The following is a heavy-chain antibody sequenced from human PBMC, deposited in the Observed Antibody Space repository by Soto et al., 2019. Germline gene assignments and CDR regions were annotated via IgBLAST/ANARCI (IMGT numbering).Heavy chain of an antibody. CDR1: GGTFSNYV. D-gene: IGHD1-7*01. Sequence: LVKVSCKASGGTFSNYVVNWVRQAPGQGLEWMGRIIPISGAANYAQKFQGRVTITADKSTSTSYMELSSLRSEDTAVYYCARDMTRTVVPYFDFWGQGTLVTVSS. J-gene: IGHJ4*02. CDR3: ARDMTRTVVPYFDF. CDR2: IIPISGAA. V-gene: IGHV1-69*06.